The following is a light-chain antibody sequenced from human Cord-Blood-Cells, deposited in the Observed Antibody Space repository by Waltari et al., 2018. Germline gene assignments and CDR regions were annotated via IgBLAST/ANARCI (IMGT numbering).Light chain of an antibody. J-gene: IGLJ2*01. Sequence: QSALTQPAYVSGPPGQSIPLSCAGTSHDVGGFNYVSWYQQHPGKAPKLMIYDVSNRPSGVSNRFSGSKSGNTASLTISGLQAEDEADYYCSSYTSSSTLVFGGGTKLTVL. CDR1: SHDVGGFNY. V-gene: IGLV2-14*01. CDR3: SSYTSSSTLV. CDR2: DVS.